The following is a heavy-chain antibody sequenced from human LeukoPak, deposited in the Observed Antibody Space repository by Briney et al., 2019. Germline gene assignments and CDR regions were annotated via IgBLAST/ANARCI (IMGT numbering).Heavy chain of an antibody. CDR3: ARDMAAPLYFQH. J-gene: IGHJ1*01. CDR2: IIPILGIA. V-gene: IGHV1-69*04. Sequence: ASVKVSCKASGGTFSSYAISWVRPAPGQGLEWMGRIIPILGIANYAQKFQGRVTITADKSTSTAYMELSSLRSEDTAVYYCARDMAAPLYFQHWGQGTLVTVSS. D-gene: IGHD6-6*01. CDR1: GGTFSSYA.